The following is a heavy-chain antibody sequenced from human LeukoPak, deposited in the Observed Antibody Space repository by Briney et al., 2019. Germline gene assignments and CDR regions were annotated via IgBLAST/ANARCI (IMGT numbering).Heavy chain of an antibody. V-gene: IGHV3-7*01. CDR2: IKQDGSEK. CDR3: ARINQEDSSSWSYYYYYYMDV. D-gene: IGHD6-13*01. CDR1: GFTFSSYA. Sequence: GGSLRLSCAASGFTFSSYAMHWVRQAPGKGLEWVANIKQDGSEKYYVDSVKGRFTISRDNAKNSLYLQMNSLRAEDTAVYYCARINQEDSSSWSYYYYYYMDVWGKGTTVTVSS. J-gene: IGHJ6*03.